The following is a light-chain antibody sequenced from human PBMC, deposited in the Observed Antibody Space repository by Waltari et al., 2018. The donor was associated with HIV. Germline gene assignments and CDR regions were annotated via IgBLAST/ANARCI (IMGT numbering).Light chain of an antibody. CDR3: NSYAGSNNWV. CDR2: EVS. J-gene: IGLJ3*02. V-gene: IGLV2-8*01. CDR1: SSDVGGYKY. Sequence: QPALTQPPSASGAPGQSVTISCTGTSSDVGGYKYVSWYQQNPGKAPKLMMYEVSKRPSGVPDRFSGSKSGNTASLTVSGLQAEDEADYYCNSYAGSNNWVFGGGTKLTVL.